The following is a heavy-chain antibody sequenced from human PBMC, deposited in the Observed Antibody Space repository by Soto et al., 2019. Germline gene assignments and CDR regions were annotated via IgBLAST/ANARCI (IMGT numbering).Heavy chain of an antibody. CDR1: GFSFSSYW. CDR3: ARRGAYHYDSSGYSAGF. V-gene: IGHV5-51*01. Sequence: PGESLKISCKGSGFSFSSYWIGWGRQMPGKGLEGMGIIYPGDSDTRYSPSFQGQVTISVDKSVSTAYLQWSSLKASDTAMYYCARRGAYHYDSSGYSAGFWGQGTLVTVSS. J-gene: IGHJ1*01. CDR2: IYPGDSDT. D-gene: IGHD3-22*01.